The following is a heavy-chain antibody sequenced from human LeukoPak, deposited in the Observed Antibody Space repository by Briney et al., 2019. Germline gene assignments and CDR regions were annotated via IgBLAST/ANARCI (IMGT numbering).Heavy chain of an antibody. J-gene: IGHJ4*02. CDR3: ATMDFWSGYGGY. CDR2: IYTSGST. Sequence: SETLSLTCTVSGGSISSGSYYWSWIRQPAGKGLEWIGRIYTSGSTNYNPSLKSRVTISVDTSKNQFSLKLSSVTAADTAVYYCATMDFWSGYGGYWGQGTLVTASS. D-gene: IGHD3-3*01. CDR1: GGSISSGSYY. V-gene: IGHV4-61*02.